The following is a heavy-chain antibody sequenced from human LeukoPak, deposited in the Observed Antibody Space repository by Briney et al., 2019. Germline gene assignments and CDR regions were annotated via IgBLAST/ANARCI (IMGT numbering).Heavy chain of an antibody. J-gene: IGHJ4*02. V-gene: IGHV3-7*01. D-gene: IGHD1-1*01. CDR1: GGSISSSNW. CDR3: ARDRKKLEPFDY. CDR2: IKQDGSEK. Sequence: PSETLSLTCAVSGGSISSSNWWSWVRPAPGKGLEWVANIKQDGSEKYYVDSVKGRFTISRDNAKNSLYLQMNSLRAEDTAVYYCARDRKKLEPFDYWGQGTLVTVSS.